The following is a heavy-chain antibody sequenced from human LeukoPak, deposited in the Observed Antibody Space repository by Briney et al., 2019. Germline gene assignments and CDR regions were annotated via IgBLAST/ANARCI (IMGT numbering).Heavy chain of an antibody. CDR1: GGSISTYY. Sequence: SETLSLTCTVSGGSISTYYWSWIRQPPGKGLEWIGYVYYSGSTNYNPSLESRVTISVDTSKNQFSLLSSVTAADTAVYYCARGGTIKNGMDVWGQGTTVTVSS. J-gene: IGHJ6*02. V-gene: IGHV4-59*01. CDR2: VYYSGST. CDR3: ARGGTIKNGMDV. D-gene: IGHD1-14*01.